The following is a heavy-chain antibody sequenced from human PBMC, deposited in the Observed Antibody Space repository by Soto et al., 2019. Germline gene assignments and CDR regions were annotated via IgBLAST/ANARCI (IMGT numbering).Heavy chain of an antibody. CDR2: ISPSTSHI. V-gene: IGHV3-21*01. D-gene: IGHD2-15*01. CDR3: SGCSGGACHQNYGMDV. Sequence: EVHLVESGGGLGKPGGSLRLSCEVSGFTFSSCTMNWVRQAPGKGLEWVSSISPSTSHIYYADSVKGRFTISRDNAKNSLFLQMNSLRAEDTAVYYCSGCSGGACHQNYGMDVWGQGTTVTVSS. CDR1: GFTFSSCT. J-gene: IGHJ6*02.